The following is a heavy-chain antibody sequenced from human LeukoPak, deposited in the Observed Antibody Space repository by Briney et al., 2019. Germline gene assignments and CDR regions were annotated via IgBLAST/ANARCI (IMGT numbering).Heavy chain of an antibody. CDR3: AKDPSIAAAAYYFDY. D-gene: IGHD6-13*01. CDR1: GFTFSSYG. CDR2: ISYDGSNK. Sequence: GGSLRLSCAASGFTFSSYGMHWVRQAPGKGLEWVAVISYDGSNKYYADSVKGRFTISRDNSKNTLYLQMNSLRAEDTAVYYCAKDPSIAAAAYYFDYWGQGTLVTVSS. V-gene: IGHV3-30*18. J-gene: IGHJ4*02.